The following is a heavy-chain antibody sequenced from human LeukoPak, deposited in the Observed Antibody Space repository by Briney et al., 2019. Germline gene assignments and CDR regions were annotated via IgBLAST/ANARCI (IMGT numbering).Heavy chain of an antibody. CDR1: GYTFSSYD. D-gene: IGHD5-18*01. CDR2: MNPNSGNT. CDR3: TRMRGYTYGYWYLDL. Sequence: ASVKVSCKAAGYTFSSYDINWVRQAPGQGLEYMGWMNPNSGNTGYTQKFQGRITMTRDTSIGTAYMELSSLKSEDTALYYCTRMRGYTYGYWYLDLWGRGTLVTVSS. J-gene: IGHJ2*01. V-gene: IGHV1-8*01.